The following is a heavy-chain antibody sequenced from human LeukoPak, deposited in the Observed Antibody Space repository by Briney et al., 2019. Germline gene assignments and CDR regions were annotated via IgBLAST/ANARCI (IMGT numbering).Heavy chain of an antibody. V-gene: IGHV3-23*01. CDR1: GFAFSSYA. Sequence: GGSLRLSCAASGFAFSSYAMSWVRQAPGKGLEWVSCIRGSGATTSHADSVKGRFTISRDNSKNTLYLQMNGLRSEDTAVYYCAQGARADTFWYFDLWGRGTLVTVSS. D-gene: IGHD3-16*01. CDR2: IRGSGATT. CDR3: AQGARADTFWYFDL. J-gene: IGHJ2*01.